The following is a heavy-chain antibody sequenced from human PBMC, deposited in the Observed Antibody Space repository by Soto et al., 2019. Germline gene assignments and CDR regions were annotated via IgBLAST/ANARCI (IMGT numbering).Heavy chain of an antibody. V-gene: IGHV1-69*06. Sequence: SVKVSCKASGGTFSSYAISWVRQAPGQGLEWMGGIIPIFGTANYAQKFQGRVTITADKSTSTAYMELSSLRSEDTAVYYCARGGRXDIVLMVYAIPLYGMDVWGQGTTVTVSS. J-gene: IGHJ6*02. CDR3: ARGGRXDIVLMVYAIPLYGMDV. D-gene: IGHD2-8*01. CDR2: IIPIFGTA. CDR1: GGTFSSYA.